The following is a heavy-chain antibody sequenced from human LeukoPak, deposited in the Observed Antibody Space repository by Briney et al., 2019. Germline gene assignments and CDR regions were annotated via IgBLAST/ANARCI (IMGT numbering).Heavy chain of an antibody. D-gene: IGHD6-19*01. J-gene: IGHJ6*03. CDR2: ISGSGGST. Sequence: GGSLRLSCAASGSTFSSYAMSWVRQAPGKGLEWVSAISGSGGSTYYADSVKGRFTISRDNSKNTLYLQMNSLRAEDTAVYYCAKNWYSSGWYRLYYYYMDVWGKGTTVTVSS. CDR3: AKNWYSSGWYRLYYYYMDV. CDR1: GSTFSSYA. V-gene: IGHV3-23*01.